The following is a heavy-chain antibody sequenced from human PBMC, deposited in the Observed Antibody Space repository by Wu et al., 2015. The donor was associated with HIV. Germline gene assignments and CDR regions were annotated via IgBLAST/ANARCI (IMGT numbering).Heavy chain of an antibody. D-gene: IGHD6-13*01. CDR1: GYILTSYY. CDR2: INPSGGST. V-gene: IGHV1-46*01. J-gene: IGHJ6*02. Sequence: QVQLVQSGAEVKTPGASVKVSCKASGYILTSYYMNWVRQAPGQGLEWMGIINPSGGSTRYAQNFQGRVTMTRDTSTNSVYMEMSSLRFDDTAVYYCARDRVAAAGTAGYYGMDVWGQGTTVTVSS. CDR3: ARDRVAAAGTAGYYGMDV.